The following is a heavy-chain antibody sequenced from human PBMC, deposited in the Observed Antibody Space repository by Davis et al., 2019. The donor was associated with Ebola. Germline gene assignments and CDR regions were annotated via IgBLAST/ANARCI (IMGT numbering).Heavy chain of an antibody. CDR1: GYTFTGYY. CDR3: TSTYDDFDY. V-gene: IGHV1-2*02. CDR2: INPNSGGT. D-gene: IGHD1-1*01. J-gene: IGHJ4*02. Sequence: ASVKVSCKASGYTFTGYYMHWVRQAPGQGLEWMGWINPNSGGTNYAQKFQGRVTMTRNTSISTAYMELSSLRSEDTAVYYCTSTYDDFDYWGQGTLVTVSS.